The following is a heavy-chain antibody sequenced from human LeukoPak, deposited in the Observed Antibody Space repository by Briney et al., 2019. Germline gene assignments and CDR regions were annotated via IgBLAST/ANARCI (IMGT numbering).Heavy chain of an antibody. V-gene: IGHV4-59*01. CDR2: ISYSGST. CDR1: GGSISSYY. Sequence: SETLSLTCTVSGGSISSYYWSWVRQPPGKGLEWIGYISYSGSTNYNPSLKSRVTISVDTSKNQFSLKLTSVTAADTAVYYCARTRAYGGRPDYWGQGTLVTVSS. D-gene: IGHD4-23*01. CDR3: ARTRAYGGRPDY. J-gene: IGHJ4*02.